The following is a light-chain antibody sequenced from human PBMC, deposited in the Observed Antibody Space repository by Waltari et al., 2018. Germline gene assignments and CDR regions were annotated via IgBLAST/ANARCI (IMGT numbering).Light chain of an antibody. J-gene: IGLJ2*01. Sequence: QSALTQPASVSGSPGQSITISCTGTSNDVGSYNLVSWYQRHPGKAHELLIYEGSKRPSGDANCFAGSKSGHTASRASCGLQAEDEADYCCCSYASGSTMIFGGGTKLTVL. CDR2: EGS. CDR3: CSYASGSTMI. CDR1: SNDVGSYNL. V-gene: IGLV2-23*01.